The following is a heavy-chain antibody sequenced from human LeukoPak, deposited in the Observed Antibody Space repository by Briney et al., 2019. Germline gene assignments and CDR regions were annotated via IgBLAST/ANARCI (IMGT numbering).Heavy chain of an antibody. D-gene: IGHD1-26*01. V-gene: IGHV4-39*07. Sequence: SETLSLTCTVSGGSISSSSYYWGWIRQPPGKGLEWIGSIYYSGSTYYNPSLKSRVTISVDTSKNQFSLKLSSVTAADTAVYYCARDSAMGATSFDYWGQGTLVTVS. CDR3: ARDSAMGATSFDY. J-gene: IGHJ4*02. CDR2: IYYSGST. CDR1: GGSISSSSYY.